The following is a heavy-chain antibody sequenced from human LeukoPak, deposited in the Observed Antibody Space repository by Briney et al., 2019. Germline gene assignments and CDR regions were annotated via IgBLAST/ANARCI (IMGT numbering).Heavy chain of an antibody. CDR3: AKTYYYYYMDV. CDR2: IYTSGTT. V-gene: IGHV4-4*07. Sequence: CIGRIYTSGTTTYHPSLKGRVTMSVDKSKNQFSLKLSSVTAADTAVYYCAKTYYYYYMDVWGKGTTVTVSS. J-gene: IGHJ6*03.